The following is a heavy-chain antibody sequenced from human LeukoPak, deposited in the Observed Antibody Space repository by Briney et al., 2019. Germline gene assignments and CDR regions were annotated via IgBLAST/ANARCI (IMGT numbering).Heavy chain of an antibody. CDR1: GGSISSGGYS. V-gene: IGHV4-30-4*07. CDR3: ARAPAYSGYAFDY. CDR2: IYYSGST. Sequence: SETLSLTCAVSGGSISSGGYSWSWIRQPPGKGLEWIGYIYYSGSTYYNPSLKSRVTISVDTSKNQFSLKLSSVTAADTAVYYCARAPAYSGYAFDYWGQGTLVTVSS. D-gene: IGHD5-12*01. J-gene: IGHJ4*02.